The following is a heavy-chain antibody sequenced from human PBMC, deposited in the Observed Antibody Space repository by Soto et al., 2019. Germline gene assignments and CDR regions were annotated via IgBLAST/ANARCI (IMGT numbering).Heavy chain of an antibody. J-gene: IGHJ4*02. CDR3: TKDPVGRSDGVCHSRGEY. V-gene: IGHV3-23*01. D-gene: IGHD2-8*01. CDR1: GCSLSTCA. Sequence: GVSLRRSWAVCGCSLSTCAMNWVRQAPGKGLEWVSGIRGSGVRTYYADSGKGRSTISRDTSKNAVYMKMNSLRAEDTAVYFFTKDPVGRSDGVCHSRGEYWGQGTMVTVSS. CDR2: IRGSGVRT.